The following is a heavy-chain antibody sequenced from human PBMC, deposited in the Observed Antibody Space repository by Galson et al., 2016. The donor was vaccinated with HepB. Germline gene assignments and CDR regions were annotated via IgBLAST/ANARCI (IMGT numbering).Heavy chain of an antibody. D-gene: IGHD2-8*02. CDR2: LSNDGKNK. J-gene: IGHJ4*02. Sequence: SLRLSCAASGFTFSAYGMHWVRQAPGKGLESVAVLSNDGKNKNYADSLRGRFTISRDNPKNTLSLQMNSLRTEDTAVYYCARRRCTGGSCYSDYWGQGTLVTVSS. CDR1: GFTFSAYG. V-gene: IGHV3-30*04. CDR3: ARRRCTGGSCYSDY.